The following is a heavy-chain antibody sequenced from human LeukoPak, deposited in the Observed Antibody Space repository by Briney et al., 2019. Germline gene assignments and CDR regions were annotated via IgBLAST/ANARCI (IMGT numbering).Heavy chain of an antibody. V-gene: IGHV3-48*01. CDR1: GLTFSNYD. J-gene: IGHJ4*02. Sequence: GGSLRLSYAASGLTFSNYDLSWVRQAPGKGLEWVSYISSSSSTIYYADSVKGRFPIYRDNAKNSLYLQMNSLRGEDTAVYYCARGRPLRYFDWLFLCWGQGTLVTASS. CDR2: ISSSSSTI. D-gene: IGHD3-9*01. CDR3: ARGRPLRYFDWLFLC.